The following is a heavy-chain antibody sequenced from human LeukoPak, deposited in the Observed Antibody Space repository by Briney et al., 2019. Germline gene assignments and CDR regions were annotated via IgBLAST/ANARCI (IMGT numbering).Heavy chain of an antibody. V-gene: IGHV3-7*01. CDR1: GFTFSSYW. D-gene: IGHD2-2*01. Sequence: GGSLRLSCAASGFTFSSYWITWVRQAPGKGLEWVANIKQDGSEKYYVDSVKGRLTISRDNAKNSVSVQMNSLRAEDTAVYYCARGPYCDSTSCQSFFDYWGQGALVTVSS. CDR2: IKQDGSEK. J-gene: IGHJ4*02. CDR3: ARGPYCDSTSCQSFFDY.